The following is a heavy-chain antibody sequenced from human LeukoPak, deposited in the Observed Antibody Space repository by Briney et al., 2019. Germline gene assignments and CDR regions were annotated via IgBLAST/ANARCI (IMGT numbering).Heavy chain of an antibody. D-gene: IGHD6-19*01. Sequence: PSETLSLTCTVSGGSISSYYWSWLRQPPGKGLEWIGYIYYSGSTNYNPSLKSRVTISVDTSKNQFSLKLSSVTAADTAVHYCARDHAAVAGTRYFDLWGRGTLVTVSS. V-gene: IGHV4-59*01. CDR2: IYYSGST. CDR3: ARDHAAVAGTRYFDL. CDR1: GGSISSYY. J-gene: IGHJ2*01.